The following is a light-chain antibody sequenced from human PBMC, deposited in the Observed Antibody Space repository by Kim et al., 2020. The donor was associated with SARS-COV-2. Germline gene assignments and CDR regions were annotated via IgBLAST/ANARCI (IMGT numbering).Light chain of an antibody. J-gene: IGLJ2*01. V-gene: IGLV3-21*04. Sequence: PGKTARITCGGNNMGSKSVHWYQQKPGQAPVLVIYYDSDRPSGIPERFSGSNSGNTATLTISRVEAGDEADYYCQVWDSSSDHVVFGGGTKLTVL. CDR2: YDS. CDR3: QVWDSSSDHVV. CDR1: NMGSKS.